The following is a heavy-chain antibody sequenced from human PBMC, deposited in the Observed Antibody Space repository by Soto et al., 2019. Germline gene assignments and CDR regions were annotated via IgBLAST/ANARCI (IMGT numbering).Heavy chain of an antibody. J-gene: IGHJ2*01. CDR1: GYTFSNYG. CDR3: ARCYCSIGSCYTCWHFDL. CDR2: IGPYNGNT. V-gene: IGHV1-18*01. D-gene: IGHD2-15*01. Sequence: QVQLVQSGPEVKKPGASVKVSCQASGYTFSNYGISWVRQAPGQGLEWMGWIGPYNGNTDYAQNFQGRVTMTRDTSTNTAYMVLRSLRSDDTALYYCARCYCSIGSCYTCWHFDLWGRGALLTVSS.